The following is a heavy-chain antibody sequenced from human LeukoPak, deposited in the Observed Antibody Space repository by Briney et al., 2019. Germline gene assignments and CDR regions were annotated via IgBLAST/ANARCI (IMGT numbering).Heavy chain of an antibody. CDR2: IDPNNGGT. J-gene: IGHJ5*02. V-gene: IGHV1-2*02. CDR3: SSGGETSGWEWFDP. CDR1: GYTFTGYY. Sequence: ASVKVSCKASGYTFTGYYIHWVRQAPGQGLEWMGWIDPNNGGTSYARESQGRVTMTRGTSISTAYMELNSLRFDDTAVYYCSSGGETSGWEWFDPWGQGTLVTVSS. D-gene: IGHD6-19*01.